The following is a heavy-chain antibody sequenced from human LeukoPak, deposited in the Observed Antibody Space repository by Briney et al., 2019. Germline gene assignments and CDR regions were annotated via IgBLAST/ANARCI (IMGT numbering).Heavy chain of an antibody. J-gene: IGHJ4*02. D-gene: IGHD3-16*02. CDR1: GGSFSGYY. V-gene: IGHV4-34*01. CDR3: ARGVESYYDYVWGSYRYFDY. CDR2: INHSGST. Sequence: KPSETLSLTCAVYGGSFSGYYWSWIRQPPGKGLEWIGEINHSGSTNYNPSLKSRVTISVDTSKNQFSLKLSSVTAADTAVYYCARGVESYYDYVWGSYRYFDYWGQGTLVTVSS.